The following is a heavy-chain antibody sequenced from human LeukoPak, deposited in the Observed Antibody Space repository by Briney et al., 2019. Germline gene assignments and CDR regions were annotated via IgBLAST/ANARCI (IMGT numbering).Heavy chain of an antibody. J-gene: IGHJ4*02. CDR2: ISSSSSTI. CDR3: AKGKWRVATTNYYFDY. Sequence: GGSLRLSCAASGFTFSSYSINWVRQAPGKGLEWVSYISSSSSTIYYADSVKGRLTISRDNSKNTLYLQMNSLRAEDTAVYYCAKGKWRVATTNYYFDYWGQGTLVTVSS. CDR1: GFTFSSYS. V-gene: IGHV3-48*01. D-gene: IGHD5-12*01.